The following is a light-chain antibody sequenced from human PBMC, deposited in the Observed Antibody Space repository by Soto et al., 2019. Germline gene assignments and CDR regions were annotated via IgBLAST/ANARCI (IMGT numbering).Light chain of an antibody. J-gene: IGKJ4*01. Sequence: DIQMTQSPSSVSASIGDTVTITCRASQDISTLLAWYQQKPGKAPKLLIYGASTLESGVPSRFSGRGSGTDFTLTISSLQXXXXATYFCQQADSFPLTFGGGTKVEMK. CDR1: QDISTL. CDR2: GAS. CDR3: QQADSFPLT. V-gene: IGKV1D-12*01.